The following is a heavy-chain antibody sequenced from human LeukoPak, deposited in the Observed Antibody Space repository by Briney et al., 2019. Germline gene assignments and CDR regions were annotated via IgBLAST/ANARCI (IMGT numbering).Heavy chain of an antibody. Sequence: PSETLSLTCTVSGGSISSSSYYWGWIRQPPGKGLEWIGSIYYSGGTYYNPSLKSRVTISVDTSKNQFSLKLSSVTAADTAVYYCARHVAVGATWDYWGQGTLVTVSS. CDR2: IYYSGGT. CDR3: ARHVAVGATWDY. J-gene: IGHJ4*02. D-gene: IGHD1-26*01. V-gene: IGHV4-39*01. CDR1: GGSISSSSYY.